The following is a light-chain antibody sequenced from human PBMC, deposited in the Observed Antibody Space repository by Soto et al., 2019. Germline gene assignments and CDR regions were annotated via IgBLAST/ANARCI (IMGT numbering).Light chain of an antibody. CDR2: DVS. CDR1: QSINSY. Sequence: EIVLTQSPATLSLSPGERATLSCKASQSINSYLAWYQQRPGRAPRLLIYDVSNRAPGIPARFSGSGSGTDFTLTISNLEPEDFALYFCQQRSNWPPFTFGPGTKVDI. J-gene: IGKJ3*01. CDR3: QQRSNWPPFT. V-gene: IGKV3-11*01.